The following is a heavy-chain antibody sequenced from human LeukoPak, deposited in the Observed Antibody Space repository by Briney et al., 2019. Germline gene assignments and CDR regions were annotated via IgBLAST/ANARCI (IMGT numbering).Heavy chain of an antibody. Sequence: GGSLRLSCAASGFTFSSYSMNWVRQAPGKGLEWVSSISSSSSYIYYADSVKGRFTISRDNAKNSLYLQMNSLRAEDTAVYYCAKDPGYSRGFDYWGQGTLVTVSS. J-gene: IGHJ4*02. CDR2: ISSSSSYI. CDR3: AKDPGYSRGFDY. V-gene: IGHV3-21*01. CDR1: GFTFSSYS. D-gene: IGHD6-13*01.